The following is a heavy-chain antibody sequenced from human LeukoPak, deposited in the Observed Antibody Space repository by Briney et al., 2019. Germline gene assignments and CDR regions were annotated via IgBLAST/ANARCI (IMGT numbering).Heavy chain of an antibody. D-gene: IGHD5-12*01. V-gene: IGHV1-46*01. J-gene: IGHJ5*02. Sequence: ASVKVSFKASGYSFTTYYMHWVRQAPGQGLEWMGRILPLVGRLHYAQKFQARFTLTADKSTTTVYMELSSLRSEDTAVYYCVRSGYDYDWFDPWGQGTLVTVSS. CDR2: ILPLVGRL. CDR1: GYSFTTYY. CDR3: VRSGYDYDWFDP.